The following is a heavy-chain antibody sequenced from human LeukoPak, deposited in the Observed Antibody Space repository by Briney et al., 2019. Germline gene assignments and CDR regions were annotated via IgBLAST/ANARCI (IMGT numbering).Heavy chain of an antibody. D-gene: IGHD4-23*01. V-gene: IGHV3-73*01. Sequence: GGSLRLSCAASGFTFSGSAMHWVRQASGKGLEWVGRIRSKANSYATAYAASVKGRFTTSRDDSKNTAYLQMNSLKTEDTAVYYCTRHPDYGGNRAIDYWGQGTLVTVSS. CDR1: GFTFSGSA. CDR2: IRSKANSYAT. J-gene: IGHJ4*02. CDR3: TRHPDYGGNRAIDY.